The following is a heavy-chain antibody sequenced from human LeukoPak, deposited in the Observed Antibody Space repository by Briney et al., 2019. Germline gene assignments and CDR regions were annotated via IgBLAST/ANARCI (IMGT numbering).Heavy chain of an antibody. J-gene: IGHJ4*02. CDR2: IYYSGST. V-gene: IGHV4-59*12. Sequence: SETLSLTCTVSGGSISSYYWSWIRQPPGKGLEWIGYIYYSGSTNYKPSLKSRVTISVDTSKNQFSLKLSSVTAADTAVYYCARDNYGSGSYFDYWGQGTLVTVSS. CDR1: GGSISSYY. D-gene: IGHD3-10*01. CDR3: ARDNYGSGSYFDY.